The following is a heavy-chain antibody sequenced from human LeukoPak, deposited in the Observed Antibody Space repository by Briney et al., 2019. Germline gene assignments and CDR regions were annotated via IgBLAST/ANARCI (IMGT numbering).Heavy chain of an antibody. Sequence: SETLSPPCAVYGGSFSGYSWSWIRQPPGKGTEWIGEINQSGSPNYNPSLKSRITISVDTSKNQFSLKLRSVTAADTAVFYCARVIGNVSGYFVDYSGHGALVTVSS. CDR2: INQSGSP. CDR1: GGSFSGYS. D-gene: IGHD3-22*01. J-gene: IGHJ4*01. CDR3: ARVIGNVSGYFVDY. V-gene: IGHV4-34*01.